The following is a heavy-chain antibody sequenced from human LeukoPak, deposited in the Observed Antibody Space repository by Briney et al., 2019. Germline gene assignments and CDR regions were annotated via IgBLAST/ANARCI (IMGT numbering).Heavy chain of an antibody. Sequence: SETLSLTCTVSGGSISSSRYYWGWIRQPPGKGLEWIGSIYYSGSTYYNPSLKSRVTISVDTSKNQFSLKLSSVTAADTAVYYCARHRQWLDYWGQGTLVTVSS. CDR1: GGSISSSRYY. D-gene: IGHD6-19*01. CDR2: IYYSGST. J-gene: IGHJ4*02. V-gene: IGHV4-39*01. CDR3: ARHRQWLDY.